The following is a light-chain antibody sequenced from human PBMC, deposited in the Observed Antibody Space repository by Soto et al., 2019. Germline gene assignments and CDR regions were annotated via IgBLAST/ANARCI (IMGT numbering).Light chain of an antibody. V-gene: IGKV1-5*03. CDR1: KSISTW. CDR2: KAS. CDR3: QQYSDYPYT. Sequence: DIQMTQSPSTLSASVGDRVTITCRASKSISTWLAWYQQKPRKAPKLLIFKASSLQSGVPSRFSGSGSGTDFTLTISSLQPDDFAAYYCQQYSDYPYTFGQGTKLE. J-gene: IGKJ2*01.